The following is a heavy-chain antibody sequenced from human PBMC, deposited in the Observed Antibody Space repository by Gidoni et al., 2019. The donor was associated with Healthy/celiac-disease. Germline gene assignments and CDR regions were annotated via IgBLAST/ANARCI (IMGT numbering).Heavy chain of an antibody. Sequence: GKGLEWIGEINHSGSTNYNPSLKSRVTISVDTSKNQFSLKLSSVTAADTAVYYCARGPYDFWSGYADYWGQGTLVTVSS. D-gene: IGHD3-3*01. CDR3: ARGPYDFWSGYADY. CDR2: INHSGST. J-gene: IGHJ4*02. V-gene: IGHV4-34*01.